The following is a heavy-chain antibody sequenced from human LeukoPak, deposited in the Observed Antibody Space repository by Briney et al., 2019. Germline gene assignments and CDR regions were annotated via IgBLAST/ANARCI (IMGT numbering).Heavy chain of an antibody. Sequence: KPGGSLRLSCVASGFTFRDYYINWIRQSPGMGLEWIAYLSSGGSMIYYADSVKGRFAISRDNAKNSVYLQMNSLRAEDTALYYCARKIYGSDNYIDYWGQGTLVTVSS. CDR2: LSSGGSMI. CDR3: ARKIYGSDNYIDY. V-gene: IGHV3-11*01. CDR1: GFTFRDYY. J-gene: IGHJ4*02. D-gene: IGHD3-10*01.